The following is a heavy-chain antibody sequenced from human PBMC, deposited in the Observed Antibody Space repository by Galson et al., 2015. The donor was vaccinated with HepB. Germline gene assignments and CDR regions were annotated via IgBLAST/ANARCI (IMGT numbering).Heavy chain of an antibody. CDR1: GYTFTSYG. J-gene: IGHJ4*02. Sequence: SVKVSCKASGYTFTSYGISWVRQAPGQGLEWMGWISVYNGNTNYAQKLQDRVIMTTDTSTSTVYLELRSLRSDDTAVYYCARDRDYYDSRNGYRQLAYWGQRTLGTVPS. CDR2: ISVYNGNT. CDR3: ARDRDYYDSRNGYRQLAY. V-gene: IGHV1-18*04. D-gene: IGHD3-3*01.